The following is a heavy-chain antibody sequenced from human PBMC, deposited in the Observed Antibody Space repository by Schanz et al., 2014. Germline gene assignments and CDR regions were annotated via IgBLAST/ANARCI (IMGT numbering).Heavy chain of an antibody. J-gene: IGHJ3*02. V-gene: IGHV3-30*02. CDR1: GFTFSSYA. Sequence: VQLMESGGGLVKPGGSLRLSCAASGFTFSSYALHWVRQAPGKGLEWVAFVPFDGSQKFYADSVKGRFTISRDNSKNTLYLQMNSLRAEDTAVYYCAKGRFGELSAFDIWGQGTMVTVSS. CDR2: VPFDGSQK. CDR3: AKGRFGELSAFDI. D-gene: IGHD3-10*01.